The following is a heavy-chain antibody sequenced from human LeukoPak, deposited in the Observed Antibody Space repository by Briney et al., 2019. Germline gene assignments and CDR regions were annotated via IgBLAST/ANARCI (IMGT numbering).Heavy chain of an antibody. CDR1: GFTFSSYG. CDR3: AGPASSFDY. V-gene: IGHV3-30*03. CDR2: ISYDGSNK. Sequence: DPGGSLRLSCAASGFTFSSYGMHWVRQAPGKGLEWVAVISYDGSNKYYADSVKGRFTISRDNSKNTLYLQMNSLRAEDTAVYYCAGPASSFDYWGQGTLVTVSS. J-gene: IGHJ4*02.